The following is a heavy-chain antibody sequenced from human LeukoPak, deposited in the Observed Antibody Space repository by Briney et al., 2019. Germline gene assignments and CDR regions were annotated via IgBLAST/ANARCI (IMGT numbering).Heavy chain of an antibody. CDR3: AKDAYSSTARPPEYFQH. V-gene: IGHV3-23*01. CDR2: ISGSGGST. D-gene: IGHD6-13*01. CDR1: GFTFDNYD. J-gene: IGHJ1*01. Sequence: PGGSLRLSCAASGFTFDNYDMHWVRQVTGEGLEWVSAISGSGGSTYYADSVKGRFTISRDNSKNTLYLQMNSLRAEDTAVYYCAKDAYSSTARPPEYFQHWGQGTLVTVSS.